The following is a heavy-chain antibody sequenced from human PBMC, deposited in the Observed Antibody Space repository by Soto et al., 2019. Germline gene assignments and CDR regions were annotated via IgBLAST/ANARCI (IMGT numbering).Heavy chain of an antibody. CDR1: GGSFSGYY. V-gene: IGHV4-34*01. J-gene: IGHJ4*02. D-gene: IGHD6-13*01. CDR2: INHSGST. Sequence: LSLTCAVYGGSFSGYYWSWIRQPPGKGLEWIGEINHSGSTNYNPSLKSRVTISVDTSKNQFSLKLSSVTAADTAVYYCARGREGSSWYSGSDYWGQGTLVTVSS. CDR3: ARGREGSSWYSGSDY.